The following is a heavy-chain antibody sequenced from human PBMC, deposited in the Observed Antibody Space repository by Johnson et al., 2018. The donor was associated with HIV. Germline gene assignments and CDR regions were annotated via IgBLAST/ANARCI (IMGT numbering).Heavy chain of an antibody. V-gene: IGHV3-53*01. CDR3: AREGTVSYGGAFDI. D-gene: IGHD4-17*01. CDR1: GFTVSSNY. J-gene: IGHJ3*02. CDR2: IYSGGST. Sequence: VQLVESGGGLIQPGGSLRLSCAASGFTVSSNYMSWVRQAPGKGLEWVSVIYSGGSTYYADSVKGRFTISRDNSKNTLYLQMNSLRAEDTAVYYCAREGTVSYGGAFDIWDQGTMVTVSS.